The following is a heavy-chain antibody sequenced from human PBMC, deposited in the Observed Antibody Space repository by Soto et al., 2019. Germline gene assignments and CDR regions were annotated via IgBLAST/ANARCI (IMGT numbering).Heavy chain of an antibody. CDR3: AKGGNSGIVGATFDY. V-gene: IGHV3-30*18. D-gene: IGHD1-26*01. J-gene: IGHJ4*02. CDR2: ISYDGSNK. CDR1: GFTFSSYG. Sequence: QVQLVESGGGVVQPGRSLRLSCAASGFTFSSYGMHWVRQAPGKGLVWVAVISYDGSNKYYADSVKGRFTISRDNSKNTLYLHMNSLKAEDTAVYYCAKGGNSGIVGATFDYWGKGTLVTVSS.